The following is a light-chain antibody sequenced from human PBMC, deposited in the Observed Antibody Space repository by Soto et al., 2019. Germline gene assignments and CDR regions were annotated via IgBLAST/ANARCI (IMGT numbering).Light chain of an antibody. CDR3: QQYSSFSRT. CDR2: DAS. CDR1: QTISSW. V-gene: IGKV1-5*01. Sequence: IQMTQSPSTLSGSVGDRVTITCRASQTISSWLAWYQQKPGKAPKLLIYDASSLEGGVPSRFSGSGSGTEFSLTITSLQPDDFATFYCQQYSSFSRTFGQGTKVDIK. J-gene: IGKJ1*01.